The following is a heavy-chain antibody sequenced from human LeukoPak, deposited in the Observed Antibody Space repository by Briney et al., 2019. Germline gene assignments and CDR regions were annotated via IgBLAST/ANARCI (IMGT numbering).Heavy chain of an antibody. CDR3: AKDHLVAHVFDY. CDR2: IGGSSGKM. Sequence: PGGSLRLSCAASGFTFSDYAMTWVRQAPGKGLEWVSGIGGSSGKMFYADSVKGRFTISRDNSKNTLYLQMNSLRAEDTAVYYCAKDHLVAHVFDYWGQGTLVTVSS. CDR1: GFTFSDYA. J-gene: IGHJ4*02. D-gene: IGHD5-12*01. V-gene: IGHV3-23*01.